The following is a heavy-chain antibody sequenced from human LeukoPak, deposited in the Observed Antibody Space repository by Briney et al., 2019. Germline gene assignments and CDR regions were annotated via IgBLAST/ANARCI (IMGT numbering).Heavy chain of an antibody. V-gene: IGHV4-31*02. J-gene: IGHJ3*02. CDR2: ISNSGTT. D-gene: IGHD2-21*02. Sequence: SWDRQHPGKGLEWIGYISNSGTTSYNPSLKSRVSISVDTSDNLFSLSLRSVTAADPAVYYCARDVVVTSSPDAFDIWVQGTVVTVSS. CDR3: ARDVVVTSSPDAFDI.